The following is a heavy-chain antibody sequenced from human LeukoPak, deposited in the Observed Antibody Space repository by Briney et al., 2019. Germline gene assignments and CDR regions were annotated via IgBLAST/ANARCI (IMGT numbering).Heavy chain of an antibody. CDR2: ISSSGTTI. V-gene: IGHV3-11*04. Sequence: GGSLRLSCAASGFTFSDYYMSWIRQAPGKGLEWLSYISSSGTTIYYADSVEGRFTISRDNAKNSLYLQMNSLRAEDTAVYYCARETRVRWTDYWGQGILVTVSS. CDR1: GFTFSDYY. CDR3: ARETRVRWTDY. J-gene: IGHJ4*02. D-gene: IGHD5-24*01.